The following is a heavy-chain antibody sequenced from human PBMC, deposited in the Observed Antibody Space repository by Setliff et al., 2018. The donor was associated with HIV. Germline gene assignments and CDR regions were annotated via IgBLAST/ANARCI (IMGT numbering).Heavy chain of an antibody. CDR1: GGSINSYY. CDR2: IYYIGNT. J-gene: IGHJ6*02. V-gene: IGHV4-59*01. CDR3: ARGGPTVAYGLDV. Sequence: SETLSLTCAVSGGSINSYYWSWIRQPPGKGLEWIGYIYYIGNTNYNPSLKSRVTISVDTSKNQFSLKLSSVTAADTAVYYCARGGPTVAYGLDVWGQGTTVTVSS. D-gene: IGHD4-17*01.